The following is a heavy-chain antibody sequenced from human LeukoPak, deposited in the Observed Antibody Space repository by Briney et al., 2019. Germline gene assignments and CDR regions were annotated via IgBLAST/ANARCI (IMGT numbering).Heavy chain of an antibody. Sequence: ASVKVSCKASGNTFTSYGISWVRQAPGQGLEWMGWISAYNGNTNYAQKLQGRVTMTTDTSTSTAYMELRSLRSDDTAVYYCARDSEGDYYDSSGYYAPQSYWGQGTLVTVSS. CDR2: ISAYNGNT. CDR1: GNTFTSYG. J-gene: IGHJ4*02. V-gene: IGHV1-18*01. D-gene: IGHD3-22*01. CDR3: ARDSEGDYYDSSGYYAPQSY.